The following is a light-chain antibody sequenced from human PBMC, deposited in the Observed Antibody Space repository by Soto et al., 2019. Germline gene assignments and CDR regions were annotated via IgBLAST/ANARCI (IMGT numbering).Light chain of an antibody. CDR1: QAISSY. CDR2: AAS. CDR3: PQFDSYPRT. Sequence: IQLTQSPSSLSASVGDRVTITCRASQAISSYLGWFQQKPGKAPKLLIYAASTLQSGVSSRFSGSGSGTDFTLTISSLQPEDFATYYCPQFDSYPRTFGPGTKVDIK. J-gene: IGKJ3*01. V-gene: IGKV1-9*01.